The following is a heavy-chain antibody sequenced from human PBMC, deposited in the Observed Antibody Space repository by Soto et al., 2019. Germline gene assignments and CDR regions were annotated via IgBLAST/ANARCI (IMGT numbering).Heavy chain of an antibody. V-gene: IGHV4-59*08. CDR1: GGSISSYY. CDR2: IYYSGST. CDR3: ARQSLRGYCSGGSCYTVSWFDP. J-gene: IGHJ5*02. Sequence: PSETLSLTCTVSGGSISSYYWSWIRQPPGKGLGWIGYIYYSGSTNYNPSLKSRVTISVDTSKNQFSLKLSSVTAADTAVYYCARQSLRGYCSGGSCYTVSWFDPWGQGTLVTVSS. D-gene: IGHD2-15*01.